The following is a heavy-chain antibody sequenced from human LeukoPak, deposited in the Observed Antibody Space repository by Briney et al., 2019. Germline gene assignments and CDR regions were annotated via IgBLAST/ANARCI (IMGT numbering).Heavy chain of an antibody. CDR2: IYHNGNT. CDR1: TYSISSGYY. J-gene: IGHJ4*02. V-gene: IGHV4-38-2*02. Sequence: SETLSLTCTVSTYSISSGYYWGWIRLPPGKGLEWIGNIYHNGNTYYNPSLKSRVTISVDTSKKQFSLKLRTATAADTAVYYCARIEAVTRGYNHAYYFDYWGQGTLVTVSS. CDR3: ARIEAVTRGYNHAYYFDY. D-gene: IGHD5-18*01.